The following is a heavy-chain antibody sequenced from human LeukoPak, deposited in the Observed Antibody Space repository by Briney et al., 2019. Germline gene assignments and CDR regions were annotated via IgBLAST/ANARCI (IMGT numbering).Heavy chain of an antibody. J-gene: IGHJ4*02. V-gene: IGHV3-11*04. CDR3: ARQYYDFWSGYYTFDY. D-gene: IGHD3-3*01. CDR2: ISSSGSTI. Sequence: AGGSLRLSCAASGFTFSDYHMSWIRQAPGKGLEWVSYISSSGSTIYYADSVKGRFTISRDNAKNSLYLQMNSLRAEDTAVYYCARQYYDFWSGYYTFDYWGQGTLVTVSS. CDR1: GFTFSDYH.